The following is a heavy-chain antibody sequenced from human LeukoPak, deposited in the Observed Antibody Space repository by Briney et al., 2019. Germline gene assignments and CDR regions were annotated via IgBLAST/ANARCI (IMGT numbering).Heavy chain of an antibody. Sequence: GGSLRLSCAPSGFIFSSYAMIWVRQAPANRLESVSAISGSGGSTYNADSVKGRFTISRDNSKNTLYLQMNSLRAEDTAVYYCAKDLEDSSSWYYFDYWGQGTLVTVSS. CDR2: ISGSGGST. CDR1: GFIFSSYA. V-gene: IGHV3-23*01. CDR3: AKDLEDSSSWYYFDY. J-gene: IGHJ4*02. D-gene: IGHD6-13*01.